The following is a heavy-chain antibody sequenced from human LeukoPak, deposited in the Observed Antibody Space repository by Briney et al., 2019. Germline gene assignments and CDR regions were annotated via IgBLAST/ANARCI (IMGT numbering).Heavy chain of an antibody. Sequence: SETLSLTCTVSGGSISSYYWSWIRQPPGKGLEWIGYIYYSGSTNYNPSLKSRVTISVDTSKNQFSLKLSSVTAADTAVYYCARARVPAAINWFDPWGQGTLVTVPS. D-gene: IGHD2-2*01. CDR1: GGSISSYY. CDR2: IYYSGST. J-gene: IGHJ5*02. V-gene: IGHV4-59*01. CDR3: ARARVPAAINWFDP.